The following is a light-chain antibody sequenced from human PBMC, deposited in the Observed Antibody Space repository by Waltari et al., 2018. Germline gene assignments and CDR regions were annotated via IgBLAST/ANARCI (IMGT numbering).Light chain of an antibody. Sequence: DIQMTQSTSTLSASVGDRVTIPCRASQSISSYLDWYQQKSGKAPKLLIYKASSLEREVPSRFSGSGSGTEFALTVSSLQPDDFATYFCQHFNSYPFTFGQGTKLEIK. CDR3: QHFNSYPFT. CDR1: QSISSY. CDR2: KAS. J-gene: IGKJ2*01. V-gene: IGKV1-5*03.